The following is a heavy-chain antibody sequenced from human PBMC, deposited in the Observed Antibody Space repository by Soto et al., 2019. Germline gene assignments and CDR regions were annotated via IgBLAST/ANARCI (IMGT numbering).Heavy chain of an antibody. CDR3: ARDRDTTMDYYYYGMDV. V-gene: IGHV3-30-3*01. CDR1: GFTFSTYA. J-gene: IGHJ6*02. CDR2: ISYEGGNE. D-gene: IGHD5-18*01. Sequence: QVQLVESGGGVVQPGGSLRLSCAASGFTFSTYAMHWVRQAPGKGLEWVAVISYEGGNEDYADSVKGRFTISRDNSKKTLYLQMNSLRPEDTAVYYCARDRDTTMDYYYYGMDVWGQGTTVTVSS.